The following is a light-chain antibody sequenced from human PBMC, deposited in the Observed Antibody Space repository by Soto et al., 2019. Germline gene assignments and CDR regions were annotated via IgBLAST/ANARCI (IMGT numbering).Light chain of an antibody. Sequence: QLVLTQPASVSGSPGQSITISCTGTSSDVGGPRQSPQIMIYKVNNRPSGVSDRFSGSKSGNTASLTISGLQAEDEADYYCNSYTSSNSCVFGTGTKLTVL. CDR3: NSYTSSNSCV. V-gene: IGLV2-14*01. CDR2: KVN. CDR1: SSDVGG. J-gene: IGLJ1*01.